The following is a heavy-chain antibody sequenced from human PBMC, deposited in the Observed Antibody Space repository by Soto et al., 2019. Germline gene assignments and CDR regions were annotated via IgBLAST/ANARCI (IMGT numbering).Heavy chain of an antibody. J-gene: IGHJ4*02. V-gene: IGHV1-69*01. CDR3: ASLSKRAASHY. D-gene: IGHD6-13*01. CDR2: TIPIFGTA. Sequence: QVQLVQSGAEVKKPGSSVKVSCKSSGGTCSSYAISWVRQAPGQGLEWMGGTIPIFGTANYAQKFQGRVTITADESTSTAYMELSSLRSEDTAVYYCASLSKRAASHYWGQGTLVTVSS. CDR1: GGTCSSYA.